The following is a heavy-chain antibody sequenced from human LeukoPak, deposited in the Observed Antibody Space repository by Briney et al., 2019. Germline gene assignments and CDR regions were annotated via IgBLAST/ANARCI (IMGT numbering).Heavy chain of an antibody. J-gene: IGHJ5*02. CDR3: ARASDTAMAPYNWFDP. CDR1: GYTFTGYY. Sequence: ASVKVSCKTSGYTFTGYYIHWVRQAPGQGREWMGWINPNSGGTNYAQKCQGRVTMTRDTSISTAYMEPSRLRSDATAVYYCARASDTAMAPYNWFDPWGQGTLVTVSS. V-gene: IGHV1-2*02. D-gene: IGHD5-18*01. CDR2: INPNSGGT.